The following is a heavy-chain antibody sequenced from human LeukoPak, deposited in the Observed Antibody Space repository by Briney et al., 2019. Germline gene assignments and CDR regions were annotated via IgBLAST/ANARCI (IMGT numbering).Heavy chain of an antibody. Sequence: AGGSLRLSCVASGFTFSTHWMSWVRQVPGKGLEWVANIKEDGIAKYYVDSVKGRFTISRDNAKKSLYLQMNSLRAEDSAIYYCASGYLDDFWSGHFWGQGTQVTVSS. J-gene: IGHJ4*02. CDR2: IKEDGIAK. CDR1: GFTFSTHW. CDR3: ASGYLDDFWSGHF. D-gene: IGHD3-3*01. V-gene: IGHV3-7*01.